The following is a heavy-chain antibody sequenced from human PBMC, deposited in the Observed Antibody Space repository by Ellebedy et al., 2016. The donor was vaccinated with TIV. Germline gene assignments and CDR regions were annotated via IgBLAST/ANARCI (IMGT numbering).Heavy chain of an antibody. D-gene: IGHD2-2*01. V-gene: IGHV1-2*02. CDR1: GYTFTSYD. CDR2: INPNSGGT. CDR3: ARGGYCSSTSCDYYGMDV. Sequence: ASVKVSXXASGYTFTSYDINWVRQATGQGLEWMGWINPNSGGTNYAQKFQGRVTMTRDTSISTACMELSRLRSDDTAVYYCARGGYCSSTSCDYYGMDVWGQGTTVTVSS. J-gene: IGHJ6*02.